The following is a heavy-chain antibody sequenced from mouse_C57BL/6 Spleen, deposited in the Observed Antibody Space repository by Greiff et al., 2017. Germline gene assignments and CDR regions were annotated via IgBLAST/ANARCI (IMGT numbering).Heavy chain of an antibody. D-gene: IGHD2-3*01. CDR1: GYTFTSYW. Sequence: VKLKQPGAELVRPGSSVKLSCKASGYTFTSYWMHWVKQRPIQGLEWIGNIDPSDSETPYNQKFKDKATLTVDKSSSTAYMQLSSLTSEDSAVYYCARNGYSLYYYAMDYWGQGTSVTVSS. V-gene: IGHV1-52*01. CDR3: ARNGYSLYYYAMDY. CDR2: IDPSDSET. J-gene: IGHJ4*01.